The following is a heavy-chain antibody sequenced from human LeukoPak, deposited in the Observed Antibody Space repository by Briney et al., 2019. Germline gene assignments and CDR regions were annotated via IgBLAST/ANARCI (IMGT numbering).Heavy chain of an antibody. CDR2: IYYSGST. J-gene: IGHJ6*03. V-gene: IGHV4-39*07. CDR3: ARDGRRYYYYYYYMDV. CDR1: GGSISSSSYY. Sequence: SETLSLTCTVSGGSISSSSYYWGWIRQPPGKGLEWIGSIYYSGSTYYNPSLKSRVTISVDTSKNQFSLKLSSVTAADTAVYYCARDGRRYYYYYYYMDVWGKGTTVTVSS.